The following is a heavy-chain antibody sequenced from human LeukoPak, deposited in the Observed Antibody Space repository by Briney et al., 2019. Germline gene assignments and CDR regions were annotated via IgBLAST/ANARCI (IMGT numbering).Heavy chain of an antibody. CDR2: IYYSGST. V-gene: IGHV4-59*02. CDR1: GGFVSSYY. Sequence: SETLSLTCSVSGGFVSSYYWSWIRQPPGKGLEWIGDIYYSGSTNYNPSLKSRVTMSVDTSKKQLSLNLRSVTAADTAVYYCARLRDSTGYHFDYWGQGTLVTVSS. D-gene: IGHD3-22*01. CDR3: ARLRDSTGYHFDY. J-gene: IGHJ4*02.